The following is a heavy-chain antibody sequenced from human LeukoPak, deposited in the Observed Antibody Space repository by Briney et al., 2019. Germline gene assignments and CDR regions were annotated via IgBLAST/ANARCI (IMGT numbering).Heavy chain of an antibody. V-gene: IGHV1-46*01. CDR2: INPSGGST. CDR1: GYTFTSYY. J-gene: IGHJ3*02. D-gene: IGHD6-19*01. CDR3: ARGKAVAIPTDAFGI. Sequence: ASVKVSCKASGYTFTSYYMHWVRQAPGQGLEWMGIINPSGGSTSYAQKFQGRVTMTRDMSTSTVYMELSSLRSDDTAVYYCARGKAVAIPTDAFGIWGQGTMVTVSS.